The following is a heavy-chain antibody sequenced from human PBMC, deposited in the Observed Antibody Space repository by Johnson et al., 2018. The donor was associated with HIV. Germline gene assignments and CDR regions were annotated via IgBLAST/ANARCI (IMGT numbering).Heavy chain of an antibody. V-gene: IGHV3-9*01. CDR3: AKDRNWGASGAFDI. D-gene: IGHD3-16*01. J-gene: IGHJ3*02. CDR2: ISWNSGSI. Sequence: VQLVESGGGLIQPGGSLRLSCAASGFTFDDYAMHWVRQAPGKGLEWVSGISWNSGSIGYADSVKGRFTISRDNSKNTLYLQMNSLRPEDTALYYCAKDRNWGASGAFDIWGQGTMVTVS. CDR1: GFTFDDYA.